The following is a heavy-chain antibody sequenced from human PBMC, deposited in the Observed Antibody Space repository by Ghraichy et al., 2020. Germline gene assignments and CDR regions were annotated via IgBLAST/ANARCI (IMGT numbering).Heavy chain of an antibody. CDR3: ARSISYCRDGRCYSGWFDP. CDR1: GVTFNTYASGVSFSLYA. J-gene: IGHJ5*02. V-gene: IGHV3-23*01. CDR2: FYDHGDST. Sequence: GGSLRLSCADSGVTFNTYASGVSFSLYAVSWVRQAPGKGLEWVLDFYDHGDSTYYADLVKGRFTASRDNSKKTVYLQMDSLRVDDTAVYYCARSISYCRDGRCYSGWFDPWGQGTLVTVSS. D-gene: IGHD2-15*01.